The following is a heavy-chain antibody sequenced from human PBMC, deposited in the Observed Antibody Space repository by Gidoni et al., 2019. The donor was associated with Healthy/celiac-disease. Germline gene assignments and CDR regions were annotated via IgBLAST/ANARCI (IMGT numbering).Heavy chain of an antibody. CDR2: IRSKANSYAT. Sequence: EVQLVESGGDLVQPGGSLKLSCAASGFTFSGSAMHWVRQASGKGLVWVGRIRSKANSYATAYAGSVKGRFTISRDDSKNTAYLQMNSLKTEDTAVYYCTPFSSDYWGQGTLVTVSS. J-gene: IGHJ4*02. CDR1: GFTFSGSA. CDR3: TPFSSDY. V-gene: IGHV3-73*01.